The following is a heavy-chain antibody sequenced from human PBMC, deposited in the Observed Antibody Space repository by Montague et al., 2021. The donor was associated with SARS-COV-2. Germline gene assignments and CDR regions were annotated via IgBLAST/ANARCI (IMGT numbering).Heavy chain of an antibody. CDR2: IYYSGST. CDR1: GGSISSYY. D-gene: IGHD5-12*01. V-gene: IGHV4-59*01. Sequence: SETLSLTCTVSGGSISSYYWSWIRQPPGKGLEWIGYIYYSGSTNYNPSLKSRVTISVDTPKNQFSLKLSSVTAADTAVYYCARRGGYSGYDHDYWGQGTLVTVSS. CDR3: ARRGGYSGYDHDY. J-gene: IGHJ4*02.